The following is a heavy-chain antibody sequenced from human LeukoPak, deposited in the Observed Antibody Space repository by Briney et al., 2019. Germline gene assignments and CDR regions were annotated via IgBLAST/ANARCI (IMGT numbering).Heavy chain of an antibody. V-gene: IGHV1-24*01. J-gene: IGHJ4*02. CDR3: ATHRWGGYCSGGSCYFDY. D-gene: IGHD2-15*01. Sequence: ASVKVSCKVSGYTLTELSMHWVRQAPGKGLEWMGGFDPEDGETIYAQKFQGRVTMTEDTSTDTAYMELSSLRSEDTAVYYCATHRWGGYCSGGSCYFDYWGQGILVTVSS. CDR1: GYTLTELS. CDR2: FDPEDGET.